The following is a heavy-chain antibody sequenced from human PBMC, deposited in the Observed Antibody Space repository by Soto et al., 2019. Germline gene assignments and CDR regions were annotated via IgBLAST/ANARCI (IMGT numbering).Heavy chain of an antibody. Sequence: PSETLSLTCSVSGGSISSSSYYWSWIRQPPGKGLEWIGYIYYSGSTYYNPSLKSRVTISVDTSKNQFSLKLSSVTAADTAVYYCARVGSSIATRPFDYWGQGTLVTVSS. CDR1: GGSISSSSYY. V-gene: IGHV4-30-4*01. CDR2: IYYSGST. D-gene: IGHD6-6*01. CDR3: ARVGSSIATRPFDY. J-gene: IGHJ4*02.